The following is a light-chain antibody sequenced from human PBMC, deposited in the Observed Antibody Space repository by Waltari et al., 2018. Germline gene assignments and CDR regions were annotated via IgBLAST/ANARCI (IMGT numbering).Light chain of an antibody. CDR3: QQYYSTPLT. CDR1: QSVLYSSNNKNY. CDR2: WAS. J-gene: IGKJ2*01. V-gene: IGKV4-1*01. Sequence: DIVMTQSPDSLAVPLGERATITCTSSQSVLYSSNNKNYLAWYQQKPGQPPKLLIYWASIRESGVPDRFSGSGSGTDFTLTISSLQAEDVAVYYCQQYYSTPLTFGQGTKLEIK.